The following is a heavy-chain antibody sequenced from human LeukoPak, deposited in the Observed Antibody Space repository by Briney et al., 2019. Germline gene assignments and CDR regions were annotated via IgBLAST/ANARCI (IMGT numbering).Heavy chain of an antibody. D-gene: IGHD6-6*01. CDR1: GFTVISNY. J-gene: IGHJ4*02. CDR3: ARAVGYSSSLDH. V-gene: IGHV3-33*08. CDR2: IWYDGSNK. Sequence: GGSLRLSCAASGFTVISNYMSWVRQAPGKGLEWVAVIWYDGSNKYYADSVKGRFTISRDNSKNTLYLQMNSLRAEDTAVYYCARAVGYSSSLDHWGQGTLVTVSS.